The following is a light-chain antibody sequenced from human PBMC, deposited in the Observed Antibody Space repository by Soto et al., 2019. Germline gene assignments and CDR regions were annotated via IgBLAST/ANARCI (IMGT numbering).Light chain of an antibody. CDR1: QSLLHSNGYNY. CDR2: LGS. V-gene: IGKV2-28*01. CDR3: MQALQTPLT. J-gene: IGKJ3*01. Sequence: DIVMTQSPLSLPVTPGEPASISCRSSQSLLHSNGYNYLDWYLQKPGQSPQLLIYLGSNRASGVPDRFSGSGSGTDFSLKISRVEAEDVGVYYCMQALQTPLTFGPGTIVDIK.